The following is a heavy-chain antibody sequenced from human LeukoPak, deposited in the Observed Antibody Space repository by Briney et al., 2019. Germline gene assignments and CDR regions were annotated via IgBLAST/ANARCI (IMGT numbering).Heavy chain of an antibody. CDR1: GFSVSNNY. D-gene: IGHD5-24*01. Sequence: GGSLRLSCAASGFSVSNNYMSWVRQAPGKGLEWVSVIYSGGSTNYADSVKGRFTISRDNSKNTLYLRMNSLRAEDTAVYYCARGDGYNDAEYLQHWGQGTLVTVS. V-gene: IGHV3-53*01. CDR2: IYSGGST. J-gene: IGHJ1*01. CDR3: ARGDGYNDAEYLQH.